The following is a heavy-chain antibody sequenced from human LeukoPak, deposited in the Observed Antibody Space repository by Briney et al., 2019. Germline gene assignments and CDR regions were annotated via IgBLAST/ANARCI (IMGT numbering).Heavy chain of an antibody. Sequence: PGRSLRLSCAASGFTFSSYGMHWVRQAPGKGLEWVAVIWYDGSNKYYADSVKGRFTISRDNSKNTLYLQMNGLRAEDTAVYYCAKDRGWFGELLDDYWGQGTLVTVSS. CDR1: GFTFSSYG. D-gene: IGHD3-10*01. CDR3: AKDRGWFGELLDDY. V-gene: IGHV3-33*06. CDR2: IWYDGSNK. J-gene: IGHJ4*02.